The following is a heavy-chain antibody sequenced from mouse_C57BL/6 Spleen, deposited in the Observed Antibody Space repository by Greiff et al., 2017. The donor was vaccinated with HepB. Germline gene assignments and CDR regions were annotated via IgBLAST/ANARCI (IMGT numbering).Heavy chain of an antibody. J-gene: IGHJ1*03. Sequence: EVKVVESGGGLVKPGGSLKLSCAASGFTFSSYAMSWVRQTPEKRLEWVATISDGGSYTYYPDNVKGRFTISRDNAKNNLYLQMSHLKSEDTAMYYCARVYDYDKYFDVWGTGTTVTVSS. D-gene: IGHD2-4*01. CDR3: ARVYDYDKYFDV. CDR2: ISDGGSYT. CDR1: GFTFSSYA. V-gene: IGHV5-4*03.